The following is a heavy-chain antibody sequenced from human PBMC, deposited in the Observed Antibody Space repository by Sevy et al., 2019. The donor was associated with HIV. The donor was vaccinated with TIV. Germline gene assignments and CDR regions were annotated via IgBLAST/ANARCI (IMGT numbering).Heavy chain of an antibody. CDR3: ALERLSSDVAEYFQN. J-gene: IGHJ1*01. CDR1: GFTFNRYS. D-gene: IGHD1-1*01. CDR2: ISFDATNK. V-gene: IGHV3-30-3*01. Sequence: GGSLRLSCAASGFTFNRYSMHWVRQAPDKGLEWVATISFDATNKHYADSVKGRFTISRDNFQNSLFLQMDSLRPEDTAVYYCALERLSSDVAEYFQNWGQGTLVTVSS.